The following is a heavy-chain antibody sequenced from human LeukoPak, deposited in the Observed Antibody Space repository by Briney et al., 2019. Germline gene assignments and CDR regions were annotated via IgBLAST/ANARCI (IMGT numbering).Heavy chain of an antibody. CDR3: ARRGNDFWSDYTYYFDY. V-gene: IGHV4-59*08. CDR2: IYYSGST. J-gene: IGHJ4*02. Sequence: SETLSLTCTVSGGSISSYYWSWIRHPPGKGLEWIGYIYYSGSTNYNPSLKSRVTISVDTSKNQFSLKLSSVTAADTAVYYCARRGNDFWSDYTYYFDYWGQGILVTVSS. CDR1: GGSISSYY. D-gene: IGHD3-3*01.